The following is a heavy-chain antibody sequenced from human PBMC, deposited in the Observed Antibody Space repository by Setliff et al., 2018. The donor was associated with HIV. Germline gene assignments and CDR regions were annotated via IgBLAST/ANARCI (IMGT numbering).Heavy chain of an antibody. V-gene: IGHV4-61*10. D-gene: IGHD6-13*01. CDR3: ARDPGITAAGTEYFDS. CDR1: GGSISSGGYY. CDR2: IYASGST. J-gene: IGHJ4*02. Sequence: KASETLSLTCTVSGGSISSGGYYWSWIRQPAGKGLEWIGHIYASGSTKYNPPLKGRVTISLDRPKIQFSLKLSSVTAADTAIYYCARDPGITAAGTEYFDSWGQGILVTVSS.